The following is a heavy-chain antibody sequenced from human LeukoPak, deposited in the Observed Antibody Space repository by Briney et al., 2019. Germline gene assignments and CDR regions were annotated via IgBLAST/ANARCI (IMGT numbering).Heavy chain of an antibody. J-gene: IGHJ5*02. D-gene: IGHD4-17*01. CDR1: GYTFTGYY. CDR2: INPNSGGT. V-gene: IGHV1-2*02. Sequence: ASVKVSCKASGYTFTGYYMHWVRQAPGQGLEWMGWINPNSGGTNYAQKFQGRVTMTRDTSISTAYMELSRLRSDDTAVYYCARENYGDLVDGANNWFDPWGQGTLVTVSS. CDR3: ARENYGDLVDGANNWFDP.